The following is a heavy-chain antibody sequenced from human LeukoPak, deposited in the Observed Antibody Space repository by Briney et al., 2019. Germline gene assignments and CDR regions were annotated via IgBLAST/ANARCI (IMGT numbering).Heavy chain of an antibody. D-gene: IGHD6-19*01. V-gene: IGHV3-48*04. CDR1: GFTFSSYS. CDR2: IRSSGGTI. Sequence: PGGSLRLSCAASGFTFSSYSMNWVRQAPGKGLEWVSYIRSSGGTIYYADSVKGRFTISRDNAKNSLYLQMNSLRAEDTAVYYCAREVAVAGVDLDYWGQGTLVTVSS. J-gene: IGHJ4*02. CDR3: AREVAVAGVDLDY.